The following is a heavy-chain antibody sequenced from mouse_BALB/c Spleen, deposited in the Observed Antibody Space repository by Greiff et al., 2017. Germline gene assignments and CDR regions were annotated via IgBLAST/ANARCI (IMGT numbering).Heavy chain of an antibody. Sequence: EVKLVESGGGLVKPGGSLKLSCAASGFTFSSYAMSWVRQTPEKRLEWVATISSGGSYTYYPDSVTGRFTISRDNAKNTLYLQMSSLRSEDTAMYYCARQEYYGSSAYFDYWGQGTTLTVSS. CDR1: GFTFSSYA. CDR2: ISSGGSYT. CDR3: ARQEYYGSSAYFDY. V-gene: IGHV5-9-3*01. J-gene: IGHJ2*01. D-gene: IGHD1-1*01.